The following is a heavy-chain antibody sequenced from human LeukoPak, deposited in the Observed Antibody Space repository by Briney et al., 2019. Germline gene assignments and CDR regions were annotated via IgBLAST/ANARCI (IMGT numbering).Heavy chain of an antibody. CDR2: IYYSGST. V-gene: IGHV4-59*01. D-gene: IGHD5-18*01. J-gene: IGHJ3*02. Sequence: SETLSLTCTVSGGSISSYYWSWIRQPPGKGLEWIEYIYYSGSTNYNPSLKSRVTISVDTSKNQFSLKLSSVTAADTAVYYCARRTAMHAFDIWGQGTMVTVSS. CDR1: GGSISSYY. CDR3: ARRTAMHAFDI.